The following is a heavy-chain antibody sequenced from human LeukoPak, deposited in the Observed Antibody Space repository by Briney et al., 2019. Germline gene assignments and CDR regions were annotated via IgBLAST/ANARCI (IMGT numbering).Heavy chain of an antibody. CDR2: IIPIFGTA. V-gene: IGHV1-69*05. CDR1: GGTFSSYA. CDR3: ARGPGYYPYYFDY. D-gene: IGHD3-22*01. Sequence: ASVKVSCKASGGTFSSYAISWVRQAPGQGLEWMGVIIPIFGTANYAQKFQGRVTITTDESTSTAYMELSSLRSEDTAVYYCARGPGYYPYYFDYWGQGTLVTVSS. J-gene: IGHJ4*02.